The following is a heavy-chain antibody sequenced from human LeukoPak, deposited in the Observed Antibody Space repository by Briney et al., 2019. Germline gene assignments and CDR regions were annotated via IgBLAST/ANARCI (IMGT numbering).Heavy chain of an antibody. CDR2: INHSGRT. CDR3: ARAYYSTSWFPH. Sequence: SETLSLTCAVSGVSLSGYYWGWIRQTPGKGLEWIGEINHSGRTNYKPSLKSRVTISADTSKNQFSLELRSVTAADTAVYYCARAYYSTSWFPHWGQGALVTVSS. CDR1: GVSLSGYY. V-gene: IGHV4-34*01. D-gene: IGHD3-10*01. J-gene: IGHJ5*02.